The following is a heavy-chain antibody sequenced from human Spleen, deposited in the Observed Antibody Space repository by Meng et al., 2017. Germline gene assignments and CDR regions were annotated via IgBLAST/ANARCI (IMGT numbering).Heavy chain of an antibody. CDR1: GYTFTGYY. D-gene: IGHD1-26*01. V-gene: IGHV1-2*02. J-gene: IGHJ4*02. CDR2: INPNTGAT. CDR3: ARDLVTWTRGVGAPCY. Sequence: ASVKVSCKASGYTFTGYYMHWVRQAPAQGLEWMGWINPNTGATNYAQKFQGRVTMTRDTSINTAYIELSSLKSDDTAIYYCARDLVTWTRGVGAPCYWGQGTLVTVSS.